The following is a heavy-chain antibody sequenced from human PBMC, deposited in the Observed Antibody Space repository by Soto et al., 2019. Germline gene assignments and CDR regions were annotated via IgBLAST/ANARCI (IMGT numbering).Heavy chain of an antibody. CDR2: INHSGST. CDR3: ARAWGYSYGRCLDY. D-gene: IGHD5-18*01. V-gene: IGHV4-34*01. J-gene: IGHJ4*02. Sequence: PETLSVTCAVYGGSFSGYYWSWIRQPPGKGLEWIGEINHSGSTNYNPSLKSRVTISVDTSKNQFSLKLSSVTAADTAVYYCARAWGYSYGRCLDYWGQGTLVTVSS. CDR1: GGSFSGYY.